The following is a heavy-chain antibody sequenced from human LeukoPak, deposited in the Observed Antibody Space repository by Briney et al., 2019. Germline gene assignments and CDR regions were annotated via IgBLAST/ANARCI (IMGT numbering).Heavy chain of an antibody. D-gene: IGHD6-19*01. Sequence: TGGSLRLSCAASGFTFSNYSMNWVRQAPGKGLEWVSSISSSSSYIYYADSLKGRFTISRDNAKNSLYLQMNSLRAEDTAVYYCARIGTGPGYSSGWYSDYWGQGTLVTVSS. CDR3: ARIGTGPGYSSGWYSDY. V-gene: IGHV3-21*01. CDR2: ISSSSSYI. J-gene: IGHJ4*02. CDR1: GFTFSNYS.